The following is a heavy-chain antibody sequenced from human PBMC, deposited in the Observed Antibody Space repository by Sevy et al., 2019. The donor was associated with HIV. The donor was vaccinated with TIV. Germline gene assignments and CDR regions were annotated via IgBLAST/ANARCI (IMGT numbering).Heavy chain of an antibody. V-gene: IGHV4-34*01. CDR2: INHSGST. J-gene: IGHJ4*02. CDR3: ARASAYYYDSSGRAPPLDY. CDR1: GGSFSGYY. D-gene: IGHD3-22*01. Sequence: SETLSLTCAVYGGSFSGYYWSWIRQPPGKGLEWIGEINHSGSTNYNPSLKSRVTISVDTSKNQFSLKLSPVTAADTAVYYCARASAYYYDSSGRAPPLDYWGQGTLVTVSS.